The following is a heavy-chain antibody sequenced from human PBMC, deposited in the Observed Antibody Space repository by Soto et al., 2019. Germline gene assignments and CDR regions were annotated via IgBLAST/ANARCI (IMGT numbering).Heavy chain of an antibody. J-gene: IGHJ4*02. CDR2: IYPGDSDT. V-gene: IGHV5-51*01. Sequence: GESLKISCQGSGYSFTSYWIGWVRQMPGKGLEWMGIIYPGDSDTGYSPSFQGQVTISADKSISTAYLQWSSLKASDTAMYYCARPEYYDILTGYSAPTDYWGQGTLVTVSS. CDR1: GYSFTSYW. D-gene: IGHD3-9*01. CDR3: ARPEYYDILTGYSAPTDY.